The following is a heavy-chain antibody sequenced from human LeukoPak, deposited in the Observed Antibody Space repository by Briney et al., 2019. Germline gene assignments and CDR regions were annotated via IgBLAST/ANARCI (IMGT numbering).Heavy chain of an antibody. Sequence: SESLSLTCTVSGGSISSYYRSWIRQPPGKGLEWIGYIYYSGSANYNPSLKSRVTISVDTSKNQFSLKLSSVTAADTAVYYCARVRSTSWFDPWGQGTLVTDSS. CDR3: ARVRSTSWFDP. CDR2: IYYSGSA. J-gene: IGHJ5*02. V-gene: IGHV4-59*01. D-gene: IGHD2-2*01. CDR1: GGSISSYY.